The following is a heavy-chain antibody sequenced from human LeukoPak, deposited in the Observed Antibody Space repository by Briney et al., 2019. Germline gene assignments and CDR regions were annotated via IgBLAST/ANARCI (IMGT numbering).Heavy chain of an antibody. CDR1: GDSISSYY. CDR2: IYYSGST. V-gene: IGHV4-59*01. J-gene: IGHJ4*02. CDR3: ARGRCSGGSCSSYYFDY. Sequence: SETLSLTCTVSGDSISSYYWSWIRQPPGKGLEWIGYIYYSGSTNYSPSLKSRVTISVDTSKNQFSLKLSSVTVADTAIYYCARGRCSGGSCSSYYFDYWGQGTLVTVSS. D-gene: IGHD2-15*01.